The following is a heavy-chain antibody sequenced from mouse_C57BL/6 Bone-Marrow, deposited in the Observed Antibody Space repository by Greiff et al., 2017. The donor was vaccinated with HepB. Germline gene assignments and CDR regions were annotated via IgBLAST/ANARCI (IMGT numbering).Heavy chain of an antibody. J-gene: IGHJ4*01. CDR2: IWRGGST. Sequence: VKLMESGPGLVQPSQSLSITCTVSGFSLTSYGVHWVRQSPGKGLEWLGVIWRGGSTDYNAAFMSRLRITKDNSKSQVFFKMNSLQADDTAIYYCAKISDYNGSSYGYAMDYWDQGTSVTVSS. CDR3: AKISDYNGSSYGYAMDY. V-gene: IGHV2-5*01. D-gene: IGHD1-1*01. CDR1: GFSLTSYG.